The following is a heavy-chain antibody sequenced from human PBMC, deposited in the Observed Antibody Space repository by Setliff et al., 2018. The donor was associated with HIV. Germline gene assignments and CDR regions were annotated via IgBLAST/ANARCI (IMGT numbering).Heavy chain of an antibody. D-gene: IGHD3-3*01. CDR3: PGVREGFLAYDAFEI. CDR1: GGSFSGYY. Sequence: SETLSLTCAVYGGSFSGYYWNWIRQPPGKGLEWLGEIHSSGKTNYNPSLKGRGTISVDTPKNQSSLSLRSVTAADTAVYYCPGVREGFLAYDAFEIWGQGTMVTVSS. V-gene: IGHV4-34*01. J-gene: IGHJ3*02. CDR2: IHSSGKT.